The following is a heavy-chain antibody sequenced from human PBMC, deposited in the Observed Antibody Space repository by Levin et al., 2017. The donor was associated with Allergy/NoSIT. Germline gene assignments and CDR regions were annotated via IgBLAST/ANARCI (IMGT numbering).Heavy chain of an antibody. V-gene: IGHV4-34*01. CDR2: INHSGST. CDR1: GGSFSGYY. D-gene: IGHD3/OR15-3a*01. J-gene: IGHJ4*02. Sequence: SETLSLTCAVYGGSFSGYYWSWIRQPPGKGLEWIGEINHSGSTNYNPSLKSRVTISVDTSKNQFSLKLSSVTAADTAVYYCARGDWLLYYVGTRTYDYWGQGTLVTVSS. CDR3: ARGDWLLYYVGTRTYDY.